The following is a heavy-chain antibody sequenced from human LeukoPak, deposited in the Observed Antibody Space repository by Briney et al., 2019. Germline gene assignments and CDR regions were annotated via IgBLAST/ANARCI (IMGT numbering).Heavy chain of an antibody. CDR3: ARGAAQDYYDSSGYYYFDY. Sequence: ASVKVSCKASGYTFTSYYMHWVRQAPGQGLEWMGIINPSGGSTSYAQKFQGRVTMTRDTSTSTVYMELSSLRSEDTAVYYCARGAAQDYYDSSGYYYFDYWAQGTLVTVSS. J-gene: IGHJ4*02. CDR1: GYTFTSYY. V-gene: IGHV1-46*01. D-gene: IGHD3-22*01. CDR2: INPSGGST.